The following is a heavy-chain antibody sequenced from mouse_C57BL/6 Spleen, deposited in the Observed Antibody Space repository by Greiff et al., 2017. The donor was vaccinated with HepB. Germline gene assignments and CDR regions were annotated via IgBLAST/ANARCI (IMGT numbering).Heavy chain of an antibody. D-gene: IGHD2-4*01. CDR2: IDPSDSYT. V-gene: IGHV1-69*01. CDR1: GYTFTSYW. CDR3: ARRGDYDVRNAMDY. Sequence: QVQLQQSGAELVMPGASVKLSCKASGYTFTSYWMHWVKQRPGQGLEWIGEIDPSDSYTNYNQKFKGKSTLTVDKSSSTAYMQLSSLTSEDSAVYYCARRGDYDVRNAMDYWGQGTSVTVSS. J-gene: IGHJ4*01.